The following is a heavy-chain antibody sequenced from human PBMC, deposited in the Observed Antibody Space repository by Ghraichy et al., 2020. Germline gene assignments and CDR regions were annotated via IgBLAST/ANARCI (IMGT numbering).Heavy chain of an antibody. J-gene: IGHJ4*02. CDR1: GFIFSDYA. CDR2: IWYDGSHK. Sequence: GGSLRLSCAASGFIFSDYAMHWVRQAPGKGLEWVAVIWYDGSHKNYADSVKGRSTISRDNSKNTLDLEINSLRAEDTAVYYCAREGGYSSSWYLDHWGQGTLVTVSS. D-gene: IGHD6-13*01. V-gene: IGHV3-33*01. CDR3: AREGGYSSSWYLDH.